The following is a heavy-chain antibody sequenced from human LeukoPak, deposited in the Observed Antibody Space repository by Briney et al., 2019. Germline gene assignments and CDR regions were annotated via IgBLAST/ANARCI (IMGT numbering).Heavy chain of an antibody. CDR3: ARDINHNRMLRGVMDWFDP. J-gene: IGHJ5*02. Sequence: SETLSLTCTVSGGSISTYYWSWVRQPPEKGLEWIGFIDYSGNTNYNPSLKGRVTLSIDRSKNQFSLKLYSVTATDTAVYYCARDINHNRMLRGVMDWFDPWGQGTLVTVSS. D-gene: IGHD3-10*01. CDR2: IDYSGNT. V-gene: IGHV4-59*01. CDR1: GGSISTYY.